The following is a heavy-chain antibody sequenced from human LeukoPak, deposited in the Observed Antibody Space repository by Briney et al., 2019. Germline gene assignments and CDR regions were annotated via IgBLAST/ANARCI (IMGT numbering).Heavy chain of an antibody. V-gene: IGHV6-1*01. Sequence: SQTLSLTCAISGDSVSSTAAWNWIRQSPSRGLEWLGRTYYRSTWYYDHAISVKGRISITPDTSKNQFSLQLNSVTPEDTAVYYCARDRNFLDYWGQGTLVTVSS. D-gene: IGHD1-14*01. CDR2: TYYRSTWYY. CDR3: ARDRNFLDY. CDR1: GDSVSSTAA. J-gene: IGHJ4*02.